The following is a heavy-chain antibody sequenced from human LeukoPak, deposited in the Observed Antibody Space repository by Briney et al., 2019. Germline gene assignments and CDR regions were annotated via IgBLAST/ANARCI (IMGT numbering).Heavy chain of an antibody. J-gene: IGHJ4*02. V-gene: IGHV3-64*01. D-gene: IGHD5-18*01. CDR2: ISSNGGST. Sequence: GRSLRLSCAASGFTFSSYAMHWVRQAPGKGLEYVSAISSNGGSTYYANSVKGRFTISRDNSKNTLYLQMGSLRAEDTALYYCAKDIAQYSYGLGYFDYWGQGTLVTVSS. CDR3: AKDIAQYSYGLGYFDY. CDR1: GFTFSSYA.